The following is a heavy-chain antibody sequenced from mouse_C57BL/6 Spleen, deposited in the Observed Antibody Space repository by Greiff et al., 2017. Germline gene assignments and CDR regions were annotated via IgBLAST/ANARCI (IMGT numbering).Heavy chain of an antibody. CDR2: IDPETGGT. J-gene: IGHJ3*01. CDR1: GYTFTDYE. CDR3: TQEGPIYDGYLAY. Sequence: QVQLKESGAELVRPGASVTLSCKASGYTFTDYEMHWVKQTPVHGLEWIGAIDPETGGTAYNQKFKGKAILTADKSSSTAYMELRSLTSEDSAVYYCTQEGPIYDGYLAYWGQGTLVTVSA. V-gene: IGHV1-15*01. D-gene: IGHD2-3*01.